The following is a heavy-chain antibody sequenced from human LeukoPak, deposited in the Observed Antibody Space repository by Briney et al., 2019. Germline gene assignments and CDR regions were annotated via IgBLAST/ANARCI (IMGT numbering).Heavy chain of an antibody. V-gene: IGHV1-18*04. J-gene: IGHJ4*02. CDR3: AREGGPTGGAQDY. D-gene: IGHD1-1*01. CDR1: GYTFGAYY. Sequence: ASVKVSCKASGYTFGAYYMYWVRQAPGQGLEWMGWISAYNGNTHYAQKVQDRVTMTTDTSTSTAYMELRSLRSDDTAVYYCAREGGPTGGAQDYWGQGTLVTVSS. CDR2: ISAYNGNT.